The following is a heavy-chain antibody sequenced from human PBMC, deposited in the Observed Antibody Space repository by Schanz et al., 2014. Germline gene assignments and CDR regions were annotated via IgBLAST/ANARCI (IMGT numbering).Heavy chain of an antibody. V-gene: IGHV3-30-3*01. D-gene: IGHD3-10*01. CDR1: GFTFSSHW. CDR2: ITTAGTKM. J-gene: IGHJ5*02. CDR3: ARPALWFGDNCFDP. Sequence: VQLLESGGGLVQPGGSLRLSCAASGFTFSSHWMHWVRQAPGKGLEWVAAITTAGTKMYYADSVKGRFTISRDNAKNTLYLQMNSLRAEDTAVYYCARPALWFGDNCFDPWGQGTLVTVSS.